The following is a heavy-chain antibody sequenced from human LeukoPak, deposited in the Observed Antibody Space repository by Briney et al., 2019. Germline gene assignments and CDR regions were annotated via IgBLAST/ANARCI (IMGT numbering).Heavy chain of an antibody. CDR2: IYISGST. J-gene: IGHJ3*02. V-gene: IGHV4-4*07. D-gene: IGHD1-26*01. CDR1: GGSFSSYY. Sequence: SETLSLTCTVSGGSFSSYYWSWIRQPAGKGLECIGRIYISGSTSYNPSLKSRVTMSVDTSKNQFSLRLSSVTAADTAVYYCARVSGSYYVDAFDIWGQGTMVTVSS. CDR3: ARVSGSYYVDAFDI.